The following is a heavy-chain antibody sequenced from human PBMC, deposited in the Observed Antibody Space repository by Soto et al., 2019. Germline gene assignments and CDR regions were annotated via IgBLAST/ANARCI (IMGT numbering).Heavy chain of an antibody. J-gene: IGHJ5*02. V-gene: IGHV4-39*01. CDR3: ARLVSLFDFWSGYYSGWFDP. Sequence: SETLSLTCTVSGGSISSSSYYWGWIRQPPGKGLEWIGSIYYSGSTYYNPSLKSRVTISVDTSKNQFSLKLSSVTAADTAVYYCARLVSLFDFWSGYYSGWFDPWGQGTLVTVS. CDR1: GGSISSSSYY. D-gene: IGHD3-3*01. CDR2: IYYSGST.